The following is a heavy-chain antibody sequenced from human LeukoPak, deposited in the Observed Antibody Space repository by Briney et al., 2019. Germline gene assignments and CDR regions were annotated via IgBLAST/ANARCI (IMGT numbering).Heavy chain of an antibody. CDR1: GFTFSTYA. J-gene: IGHJ4*02. CDR3: AKGPYSSGQGGSFNY. V-gene: IGHV3-23*01. D-gene: IGHD6-19*01. CDR2: FSGSGGTT. Sequence: GGSLRLSCAASGFTFSTYAMSWVRQAPGKGLEWVSTFSGSGGTTYYADSVKGRFTTSRDNSKNTLYLQMNSLRAEDTAVYYCAKGPYSSGQGGSFNYWGQGTLVTVSS.